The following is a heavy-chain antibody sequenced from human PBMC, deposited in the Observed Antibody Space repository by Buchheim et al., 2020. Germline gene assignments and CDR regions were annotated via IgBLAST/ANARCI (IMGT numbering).Heavy chain of an antibody. J-gene: IGHJ4*02. Sequence: EVQLVESGGGLVQPGRSLRLSCTASGFTFGDYAMSWFRQAPGKGLEWVGFIRSKAYGGTTEYAASVKGRFTISRDDSKSIAYLQMNSLKTEDTAVYYCTRDANPVVVVAATPDYWGQGTL. CDR1: GFTFGDYA. CDR2: IRSKAYGGTT. V-gene: IGHV3-49*03. CDR3: TRDANPVVVVAATPDY. D-gene: IGHD2-15*01.